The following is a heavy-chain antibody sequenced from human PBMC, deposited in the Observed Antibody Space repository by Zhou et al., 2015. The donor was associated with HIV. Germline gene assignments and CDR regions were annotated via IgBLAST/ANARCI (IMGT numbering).Heavy chain of an antibody. CDR2: ISTYNGNT. J-gene: IGHJ6*02. Sequence: QVQLVQSGAEVKKPGASVKVSCKASGYTFSSYGISWVRQAPGQGLEWMGWISTYNGNTNYAQKFQGRVTMTTDTSTSTAYMELRSLRSDDTAVYSCARDHYSGSGSHRMDVWGQGTTVTVSS. D-gene: IGHD3-10*01. CDR3: ARDHYSGSGSHRMDV. V-gene: IGHV1-18*01. CDR1: GYTFSSYG.